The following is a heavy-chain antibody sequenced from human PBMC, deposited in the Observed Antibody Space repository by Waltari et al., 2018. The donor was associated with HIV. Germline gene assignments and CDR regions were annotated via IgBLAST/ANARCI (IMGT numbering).Heavy chain of an antibody. V-gene: IGHV4-31*03. Sequence: QVQLQESGPGLVKPSQTLSLTCTVSGGSISSGGSYWSWIRQRPGKGLEWIGYIYYSGSTYYNPSLKSRVTMSVDTSKNQFSLKLSSVTAADTAVYYCARAPSGDNGPVDCWGQGTLVTVSS. J-gene: IGHJ4*02. CDR1: GGSISSGGSY. CDR3: ARAPSGDNGPVDC. CDR2: IYYSGST. D-gene: IGHD6-25*01.